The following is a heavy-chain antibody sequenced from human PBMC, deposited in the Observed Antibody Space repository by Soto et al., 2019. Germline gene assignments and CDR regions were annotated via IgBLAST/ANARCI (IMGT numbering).Heavy chain of an antibody. CDR3: AKDIYQAGGHYYGMDV. Sequence: SLRLSCAAAGFTFDDYAMHWVRQAPGKGLEWVSGISWNSGSIGYADSVKGRFTISRDNAKNSLYLQMNSLRAEDTALYYCAKDIYQAGGHYYGMDVWGQGTTVTVSS. D-gene: IGHD2-2*01. CDR2: ISWNSGSI. V-gene: IGHV3-9*01. J-gene: IGHJ6*02. CDR1: GFTFDDYA.